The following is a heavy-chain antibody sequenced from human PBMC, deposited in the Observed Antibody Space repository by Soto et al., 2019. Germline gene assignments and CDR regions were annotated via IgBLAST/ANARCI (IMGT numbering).Heavy chain of an antibody. V-gene: IGHV1-69*12. CDR3: ARDLYYDSSVYDAFDI. Sequence: QVQLVQSGAEVKKPGSSVKVSCKASGGTFSSYAISWVRQAPGQGLEWMGGIIPIFGTANYAQKCQGRVTITADESTSTAYMELSSLRSEDTAVYYCARDLYYDSSVYDAFDIWGQGTMVTVSS. J-gene: IGHJ3*02. D-gene: IGHD3-22*01. CDR2: IIPIFGTA. CDR1: GGTFSSYA.